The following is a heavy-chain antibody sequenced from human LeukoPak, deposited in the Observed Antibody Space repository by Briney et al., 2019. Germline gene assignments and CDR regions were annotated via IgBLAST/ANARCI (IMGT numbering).Heavy chain of an antibody. CDR1: GFTFSSYG. CDR2: MWYDGSNK. Sequence: GRSLRLSCAASGFTFSSYGIHWVRQAPGKGLEWVAVMWYDGSNKYYADSVKGRFTISRDNSKNTLYLQMDSLRVEDTAVYYCARDPGVRWLVGFDYWGQGTLVTVSS. CDR3: ARDPGVRWLVGFDY. D-gene: IGHD6-19*01. V-gene: IGHV3-33*01. J-gene: IGHJ4*02.